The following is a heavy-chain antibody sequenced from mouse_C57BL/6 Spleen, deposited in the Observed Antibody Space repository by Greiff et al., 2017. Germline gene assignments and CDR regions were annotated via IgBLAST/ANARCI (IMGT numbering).Heavy chain of an antibody. V-gene: IGHV1-19*01. D-gene: IGHD1-1*01. J-gene: IGHJ3*01. Sequence: EVKLQESGPVLVKPGASVKMSCKASGYTFTDYYMNWVQQSHGKSLEWIGFINPYNGGTSYNQKFKGKATLTVDKSSSTAYMELNSLASEDSAVYYCAREGCYGSGFAYWGQGTLVTVSA. CDR2: INPYNGGT. CDR1: GYTFTDYY. CDR3: AREGCYGSGFAY.